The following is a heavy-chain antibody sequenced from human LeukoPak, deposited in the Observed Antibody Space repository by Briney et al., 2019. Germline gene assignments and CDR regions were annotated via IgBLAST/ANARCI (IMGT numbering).Heavy chain of an antibody. Sequence: GGSLRLSCAASGFTFSSYAMSWVRQAPGKGLEWVSAISGSGGSTYYADSMKGRFTISRDNSKNTLYLQMNSLRAEDTAVYYCAKAKYYDFWSGLIDYWGQGTLVTVSS. CDR3: AKAKYYDFWSGLIDY. CDR2: ISGSGGST. CDR1: GFTFSSYA. V-gene: IGHV3-23*01. J-gene: IGHJ4*02. D-gene: IGHD3-3*01.